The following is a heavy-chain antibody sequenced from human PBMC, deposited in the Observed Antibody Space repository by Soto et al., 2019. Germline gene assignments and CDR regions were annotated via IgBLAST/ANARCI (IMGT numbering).Heavy chain of an antibody. CDR1: GGSISSSSYY. D-gene: IGHD1-1*01. CDR3: ARVATGMYYNYYYGMDV. V-gene: IGHV4-39*01. Sequence: SETLSLTCTVSGGSISSSSYYWGWIRQPPGKGLEWIGSIYYSGSTYYNPSLKSRVTISVDTSKNQFSLQLNSVTPEDTAVYYCARVATGMYYNYYYGMDVWGQGTTVTVSS. CDR2: IYYSGST. J-gene: IGHJ6*02.